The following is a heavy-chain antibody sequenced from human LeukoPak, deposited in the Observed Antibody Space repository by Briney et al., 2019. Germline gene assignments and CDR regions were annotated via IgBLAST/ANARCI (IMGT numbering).Heavy chain of an antibody. CDR2: ISWNSGSI. J-gene: IGHJ4*02. CDR3: AKGTGTVPNGYGYNFDY. CDR1: GFTFGDYA. V-gene: IGHV3-9*01. D-gene: IGHD5-18*01. Sequence: GGSLRLSCAASGFTFGDYAMHWVRQAPGKGLEWVSGISWNSGSIDYADSVKGRFTISRDNAKNSLYLQMNSLRAEDTALYFCAKGTGTVPNGYGYNFDYWGQGTLVTVSS.